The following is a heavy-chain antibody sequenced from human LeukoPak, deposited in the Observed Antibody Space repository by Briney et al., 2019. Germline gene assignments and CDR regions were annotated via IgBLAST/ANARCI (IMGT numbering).Heavy chain of an antibody. CDR2: IYYSGTA. J-gene: IGHJ4*02. D-gene: IGHD3-22*01. Sequence: SETLSLTCTVSGYSISSGYWWGWIRQPPGKGLEWIGSIYYSGTAYSNPSLKRRVTISVDTSKNQFSLKLTSMTAAGTAVYYYARGGLGDSSGYDYWGQGTLVTVSS. CDR1: GYSISSGYW. CDR3: ARGGLGDSSGYDY. V-gene: IGHV4-38-2*02.